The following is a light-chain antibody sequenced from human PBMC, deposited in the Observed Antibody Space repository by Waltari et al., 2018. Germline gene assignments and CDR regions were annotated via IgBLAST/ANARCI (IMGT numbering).Light chain of an antibody. J-gene: IGLJ3*02. CDR3: SSYTSSNIRV. CDR2: DVT. CDR1: SSHIAASHF. V-gene: IGLV2-14*03. Sequence: QSALTQPPSVSGSPGPSITIYFTGTSSHIAASHFLSWCQPHPGNAPEVIIYDVTERPSGVSYRFSGSKSGNTASLTISGLQAEDEGDYYCSSYTSSNIRVFGGGTRVTVL.